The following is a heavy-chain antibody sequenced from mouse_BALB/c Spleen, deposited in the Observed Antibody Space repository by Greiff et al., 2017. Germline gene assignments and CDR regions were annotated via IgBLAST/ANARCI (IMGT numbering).Heavy chain of an antibody. D-gene: IGHD2-3*01. J-gene: IGHJ4*01. CDR2: IHYSGST. CDR3: ASYDGYSGGAMDY. Sequence: VQLKESGPDLVQPSQSLSLTCTVTGYSITSGYSWHWIRQLPGNILEWMGFIHYSGSTNYNPSLKSRISITRDTSKNQFFLQLNSVTTEDTATYYCASYDGYSGGAMDYWGQGTSVTVSS. CDR1: GYSITSGYS. V-gene: IGHV3-1*02.